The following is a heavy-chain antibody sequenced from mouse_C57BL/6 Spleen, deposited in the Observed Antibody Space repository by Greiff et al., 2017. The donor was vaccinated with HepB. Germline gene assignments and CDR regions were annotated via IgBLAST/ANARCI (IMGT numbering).Heavy chain of an antibody. V-gene: IGHV5S21*01. D-gene: IGHD6-1*01. Sequence: EVQRVESGDGLVKPGGSLKLSCAASGFTFSSYAMSWVRQTPEKSLEWVANISSGGDYIYYPDNVKGRFTMSRDNARNTVYLQMSSLNSEDAAMYYCDRDRLYNYAMDYWGQGTSVTVSS. CDR3: DRDRLYNYAMDY. CDR1: GFTFSSYA. CDR2: ISSGGDYI. J-gene: IGHJ4*01.